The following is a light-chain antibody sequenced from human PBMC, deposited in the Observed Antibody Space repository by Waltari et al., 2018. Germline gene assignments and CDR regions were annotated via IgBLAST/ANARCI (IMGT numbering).Light chain of an antibody. CDR3: MQGTHWPYT. CDR2: KVS. J-gene: IGKJ2*01. V-gene: IGKV2-30*02. Sequence: DVVMTQSPLSLPVTLGQPASISCRSSQSLVHSDGKTYLYWFQQRPGQSPRRLIYKVSNRDAGVPDRVSGSGSGTDFTLKISRVEAEDVGVYYCMQGTHWPYTVGQGTKLETK. CDR1: QSLVHSDGKTY.